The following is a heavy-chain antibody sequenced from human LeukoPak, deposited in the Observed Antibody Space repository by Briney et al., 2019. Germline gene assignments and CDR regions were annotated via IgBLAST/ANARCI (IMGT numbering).Heavy chain of an antibody. V-gene: IGHV3-23*01. D-gene: IGHD2-2*01. CDR3: AKGASRYAGLSRGAFDY. Sequence: PGGFLRLSCAASGFTFSNYAMSWVRQAPGKGLEWVSAIRSGGTDTFYADSVKGRFTVSRDNSKNTLSLQMDSLRAEDTAVYFYAKGASRYAGLSRGAFDYWGQGTLVTVSS. CDR2: IRSGGTDT. J-gene: IGHJ4*02. CDR1: GFTFSNYA.